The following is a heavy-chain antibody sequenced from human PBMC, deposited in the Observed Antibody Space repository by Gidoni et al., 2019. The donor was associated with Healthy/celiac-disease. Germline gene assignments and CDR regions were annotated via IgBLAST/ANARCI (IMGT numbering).Heavy chain of an antibody. D-gene: IGHD3-22*01. V-gene: IGHV3-21*01. J-gene: IGHJ4*02. CDR2: ISSSSSYI. Sequence: EVQLVESGGGLVKPGGSLRLSCAASGFTFSSYSMNWVRQAPGKGLEWVSSISSSSSYIYYADSVKGRFTISRDNAKNSLYLQMNSLRAEDTAVYYCARDFYAPGSPYYYDSSGLSDYWGQGTLVTVSS. CDR3: ARDFYAPGSPYYYDSSGLSDY. CDR1: GFTFSSYS.